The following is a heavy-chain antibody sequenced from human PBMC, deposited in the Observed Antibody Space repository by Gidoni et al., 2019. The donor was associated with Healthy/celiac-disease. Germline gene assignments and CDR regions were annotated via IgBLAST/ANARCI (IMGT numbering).Heavy chain of an antibody. Sequence: EVQLVESGGGLVQPGGSLRLSCAASGFTFSSYWMSWVRQAPGKGLEWVANIKQDGSEKYYVDSVKGRFTISRDNAKNSLYLQMNSLRAEDTAVYYCAREPYSSWYWQYYFDYWGQGTLVTVSS. V-gene: IGHV3-7*01. CDR2: IKQDGSEK. CDR3: AREPYSSWYWQYYFDY. J-gene: IGHJ4*02. D-gene: IGHD6-13*01. CDR1: GFTFSSYW.